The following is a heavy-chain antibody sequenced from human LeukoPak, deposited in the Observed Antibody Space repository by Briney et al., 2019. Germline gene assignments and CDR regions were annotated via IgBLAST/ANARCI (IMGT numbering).Heavy chain of an antibody. Sequence: QPGGSLRLSCTASGFTFSSYAMSWVRQAPGKGLEWVSIIYSGGSTYYADSVRGRFTISRDNSKNTLYLQMNSLRAEDTAVYYCAKGLDSRRELAPFDYWGQGTLVTVSS. V-gene: IGHV3-23*03. D-gene: IGHD1-26*01. J-gene: IGHJ4*02. CDR3: AKGLDSRRELAPFDY. CDR2: IYSGGST. CDR1: GFTFSSYA.